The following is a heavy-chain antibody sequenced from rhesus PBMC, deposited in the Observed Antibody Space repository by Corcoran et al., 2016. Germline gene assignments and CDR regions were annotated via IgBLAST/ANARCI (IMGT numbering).Heavy chain of an antibody. D-gene: IGHD3-28*01. CDR3: ARILVRGSGYFSLDV. CDR2: IYGSSRRT. Sequence: QVQLQESGPGLVKPSATLSLTCAVSGGSISSGYGWSWIRQPPGKGLEWIGHIYGSSRRTYYHPSLESGVTISKYTSKNQFSLELSSVTAADTAVYYWARILVRGSGYFSLDVWGRGVLVTVSS. V-gene: IGHV4S7*01. J-gene: IGHJ5-2*02. CDR1: GGSISSGYG.